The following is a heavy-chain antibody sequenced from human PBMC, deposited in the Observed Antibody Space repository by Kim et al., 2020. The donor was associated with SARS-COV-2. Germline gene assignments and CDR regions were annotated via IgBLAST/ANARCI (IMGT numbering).Heavy chain of an antibody. CDR1: GFTFTSSA. CDR2: IVVGSGNT. CDR3: AAVPKGFWSGYPDFDY. Sequence: SVKVSCKASGFTFTSSAVQWVRQARGQRLEWIGWIVVGSGNTNYAQKFQERVTITRDMSTSTAYMELSSLRSEDTAVYYCAAVPKGFWSGYPDFDYWGQGTLVTVSS. J-gene: IGHJ4*02. D-gene: IGHD3-3*01. V-gene: IGHV1-58*01.